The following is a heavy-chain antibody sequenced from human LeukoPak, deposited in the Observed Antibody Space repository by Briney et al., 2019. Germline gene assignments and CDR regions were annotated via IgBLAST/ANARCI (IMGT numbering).Heavy chain of an antibody. CDR2: IIPILGIA. CDR3: ARYYGSGSYPNALFY. CDR1: GGTFSSYA. J-gene: IGHJ4*02. V-gene: IGHV1-69*04. Sequence: ASVKVSCKASGGTFSSYAISWVRQAPGQGVGWMGRIIPILGIANYAQKFQGRVTITADKSTSTAYMELSSLRSEDTAVYYCARYYGSGSYPNALFYWGQGTLVTVSS. D-gene: IGHD3-10*01.